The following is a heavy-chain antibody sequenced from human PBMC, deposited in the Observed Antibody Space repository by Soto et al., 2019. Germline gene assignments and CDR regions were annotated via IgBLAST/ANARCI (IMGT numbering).Heavy chain of an antibody. J-gene: IGHJ5*02. CDR1: GFTFGDYY. Sequence: QVQLVESGGGLVKPGGSLRLSCEASGFTFGDYYMTWIRQAPGKGLEWVAFIGNRGTGIYYADSVKGRFTIFRDNAKNSXXXXXXXLXXXXXXXXXXXXXXXXXGMASRFDPWGQGTLVTVSS. V-gene: IGHV3-11*01. CDR3: XXXXXXXGMASRFDP. D-gene: IGHD6-13*01. CDR2: IGNRGTGI.